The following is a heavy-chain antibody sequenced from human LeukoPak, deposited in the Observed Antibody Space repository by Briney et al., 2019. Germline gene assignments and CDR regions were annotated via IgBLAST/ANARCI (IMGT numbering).Heavy chain of an antibody. Sequence: PGGSLRLSCAAPGLTFSSYAMSWVRQAPGKGLEWVSAISGSGGSTYYADSVKGRFTISRDNSKNTLYLQMNSLRAEDTAVYYCAKDPFAFTFGGDWGQGTLVTVSS. V-gene: IGHV3-23*01. D-gene: IGHD3-16*01. CDR2: ISGSGGST. CDR3: AKDPFAFTFGGD. CDR1: GLTFSSYA. J-gene: IGHJ4*02.